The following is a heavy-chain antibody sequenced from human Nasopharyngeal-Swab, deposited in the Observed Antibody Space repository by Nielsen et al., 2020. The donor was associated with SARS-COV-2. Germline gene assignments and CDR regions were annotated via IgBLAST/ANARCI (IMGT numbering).Heavy chain of an antibody. D-gene: IGHD6-25*01. CDR3: ARDKGTSGWFDP. V-gene: IGHV3-11*01. J-gene: IGHJ5*02. CDR2: ISSSAYSE. Sequence: RQAPGKGLEWVSGISSSAYSEFYADSVKGRFTISRDNAQNSLYLQMNNLRADDTAVYYCARDKGTSGWFDPWGPGTLGTVSS.